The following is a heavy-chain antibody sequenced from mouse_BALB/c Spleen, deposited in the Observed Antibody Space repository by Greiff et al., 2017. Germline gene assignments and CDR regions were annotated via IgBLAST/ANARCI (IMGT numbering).Heavy chain of an antibody. D-gene: IGHD4-1*01. V-gene: IGHV2-2*02. Sequence: QVQLQQSGPGLVQPSQSLSITCTVSGFSLTSYGVHWVRQSPGKGLEWLGVIWSGGSTDYNAAFISRLSISKDNSKSQVFFKMNSLQANDTAIYYCARKGLGNAYFDVWGAGTTVTVSS. CDR1: GFSLTSYG. J-gene: IGHJ1*01. CDR3: ARKGLGNAYFDV. CDR2: IWSGGST.